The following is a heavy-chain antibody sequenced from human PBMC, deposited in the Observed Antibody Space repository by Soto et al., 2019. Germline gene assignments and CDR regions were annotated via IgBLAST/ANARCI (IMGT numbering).Heavy chain of an antibody. V-gene: IGHV4-30-2*01. CDR3: ARDDILTGYYGFDP. CDR2: IYHSGST. D-gene: IGHD3-9*01. CDR1: GGSISSGGYS. Sequence: PSETLSLTCAVSGGSISSGGYSWSWILQPPGKGLEWIGYIYHSGSTYYNPSLKSRVTISVDRSKNQFSLKLSSVTAADTAVYYCARDDILTGYYGFDPWGQGTLVTVSS. J-gene: IGHJ5*02.